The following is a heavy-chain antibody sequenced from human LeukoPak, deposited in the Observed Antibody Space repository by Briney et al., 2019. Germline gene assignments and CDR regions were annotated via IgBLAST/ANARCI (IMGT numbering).Heavy chain of an antibody. D-gene: IGHD1-14*01. CDR3: VRGRRGRPTTGTYYYYMDV. CDR1: GYTFTRYD. CDR2: MHSNCWYT. J-gene: IGHJ6*03. Sequence: ASVTVSDMASGYTFTRYDINWVRPATGQGVEGVGWMHSNCWYTRYPHKLQGRVTINRNTPLSTLYIEPSSLKSEDTAVYYLVRGRRGRPTTGTYYYYMDVWGKGTTVTVSS. V-gene: IGHV1-8*01.